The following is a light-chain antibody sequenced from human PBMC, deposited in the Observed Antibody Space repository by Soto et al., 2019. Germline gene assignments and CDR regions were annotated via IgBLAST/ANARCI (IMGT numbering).Light chain of an antibody. Sequence: DSQLSQSKSFLSAAVGERVAIGGRASQDISDYLAWYQQRPGKAPKLLIYAASTLQSGVPSRFSGSGSGTEFTLTISSLQPEDFATYSCQQLNSYPLTFGGGTKVDIK. V-gene: IGKV1-9*01. CDR2: AAS. CDR1: QDISDY. J-gene: IGKJ4*01. CDR3: QQLNSYPLT.